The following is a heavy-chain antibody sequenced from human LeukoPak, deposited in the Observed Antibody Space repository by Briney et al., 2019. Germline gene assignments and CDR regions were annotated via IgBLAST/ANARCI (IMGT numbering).Heavy chain of an antibody. CDR1: GFTFSSYA. Sequence: GGSLRLSCAASGFTFSSYAMSWVRQAPGKGLEWVSTISGSGGGTTYYADSVKGRFTISRDNSKNTLYLQMNSLRAEDTAVYYCARDVLARAAGWFDPWGQGTLVTVSS. CDR2: ISGSGGGTT. CDR3: ARDVLARAAGWFDP. D-gene: IGHD6-13*01. V-gene: IGHV3-23*01. J-gene: IGHJ5*02.